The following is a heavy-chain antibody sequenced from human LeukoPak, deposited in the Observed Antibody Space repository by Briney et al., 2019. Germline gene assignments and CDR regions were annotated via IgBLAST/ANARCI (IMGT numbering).Heavy chain of an antibody. CDR2: IYYSGST. Sequence: SETLSLTCTVSGGSISSYYWSWLRQPPGKGLEWIGYIYYSGSTNYNPSLKSRDTISVDTSKNQFSLKLSSVTAADTAVYYCARGRSFNWFDPWGQGTLVTVSS. V-gene: IGHV4-59*08. CDR3: ARGRSFNWFDP. CDR1: GGSISSYY. J-gene: IGHJ5*02.